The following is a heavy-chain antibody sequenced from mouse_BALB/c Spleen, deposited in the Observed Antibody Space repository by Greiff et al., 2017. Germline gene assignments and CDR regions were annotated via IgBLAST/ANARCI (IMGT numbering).Heavy chain of an antibody. CDR2: IYPGNSDT. V-gene: IGHV1-5*01. D-gene: IGHD1-2*01. J-gene: IGHJ3*01. CDR1: GYSFTSYW. CDR3: TRPQFITTAAWFAY. Sequence: VQLQQSGTVLARPGASVKMSCKASGYSFTSYWMHWVKQRPGQGLEWIGAIYPGNSDTSYNQKFKGKAKLTAVTSASTAYMELSSLTNEDSAVYYCTRPQFITTAAWFAYWGQGTLVTVSA.